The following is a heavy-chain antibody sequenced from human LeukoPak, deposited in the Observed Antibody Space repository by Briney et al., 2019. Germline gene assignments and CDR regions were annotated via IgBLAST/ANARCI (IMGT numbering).Heavy chain of an antibody. CDR2: INPNSGGT. V-gene: IGHV1-2*02. J-gene: IGHJ6*03. CDR1: GYTFTGYY. CDR3: ARGWDDYGDYWNYYYMDV. D-gene: IGHD4-17*01. Sequence: GASVKVSCKASGYTFTGYYMHWVRQAPGQGLEWMGWINPNSGGTNYAQKFQGRVTMTRDTSISTAYMELSRLRSDDTAVYYCARGWDDYGDYWNYYYMDVWGKGTTVTVSS.